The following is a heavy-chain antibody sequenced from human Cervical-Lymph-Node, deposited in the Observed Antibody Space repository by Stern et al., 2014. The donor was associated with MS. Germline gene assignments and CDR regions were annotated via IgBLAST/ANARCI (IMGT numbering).Heavy chain of an antibody. V-gene: IGHV5-51*01. J-gene: IGHJ4*02. CDR1: GYSFTIYY. CDR3: ARHVQGFDY. Sequence: DQLVQSGAEVKKPGESLKISCKLSGYSFTIYYIAWVRQMPGKGLEWMGVIYPYASDTTYSPSFQGQVTISADKSITTAYLQWSSLRASDTAMYYCARHVQGFDYWGQGTLVTVSS. CDR2: IYPYASDT.